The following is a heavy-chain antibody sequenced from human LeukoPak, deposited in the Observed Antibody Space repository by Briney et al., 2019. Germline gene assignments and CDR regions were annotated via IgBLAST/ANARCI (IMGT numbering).Heavy chain of an antibody. V-gene: IGHV4-4*07. CDR1: GGSISSYY. D-gene: IGHD2-15*01. CDR3: ARGTRYCSGDSCQNWFDP. J-gene: IGHJ5*02. Sequence: SETLSLTCTVSGGSISSYYWTWIRQPAGKGLEWIGRISTSGNTYYNPSLKSRLTMSVDTSKNQFSLKLSSVTAADTAVYYCARGTRYCSGDSCQNWFDPWGQGTLVTVSS. CDR2: ISTSGNT.